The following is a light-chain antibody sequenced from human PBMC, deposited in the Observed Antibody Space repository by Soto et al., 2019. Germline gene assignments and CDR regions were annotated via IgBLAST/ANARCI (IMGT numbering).Light chain of an antibody. Sequence: QSALTQPASVSGSPGQSITISCTGTSSDIGGLNYVSWYQQHPGKAPKLMIYDVTNRPSGVSNRFSGSKSGNTASLTISGLQAEDEADYYCSSYTISTTRVFGGGTKVTVL. V-gene: IGLV2-14*03. CDR1: SSDIGGLNY. CDR3: SSYTISTTRV. J-gene: IGLJ3*02. CDR2: DVT.